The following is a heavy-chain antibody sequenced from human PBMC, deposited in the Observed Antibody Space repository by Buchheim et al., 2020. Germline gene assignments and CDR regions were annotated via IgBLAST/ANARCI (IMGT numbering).Heavy chain of an antibody. D-gene: IGHD1-26*01. Sequence: QVQLVESGGGVVQPGRSLRLSCAASGFTFSSYAMHWVRQAPGKGLEWVAVVSYDGSNKYYADSVKGRFTISRDNYKNTLYMQMNSLRAEDTAVYYCAKDSGSYGDYFDYWGQGTL. V-gene: IGHV3-30*04. CDR3: AKDSGSYGDYFDY. CDR1: GFTFSSYA. CDR2: VSYDGSNK. J-gene: IGHJ4*02.